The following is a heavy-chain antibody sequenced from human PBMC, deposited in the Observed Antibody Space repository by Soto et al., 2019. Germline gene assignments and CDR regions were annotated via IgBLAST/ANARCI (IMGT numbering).Heavy chain of an antibody. CDR3: ARRVEVVPAAMYAFDI. CDR1: GYSFTSYV. Sequence: ASVKVSCKASGYSFTSYVMHWVRQAPGQSLEWMGWISAGNGDTKYSQKFQGRLTVTRDTSATTAYMELSSLRSEDTAVYYCARRVEVVPAAMYAFDIWGQGTMVIVSS. V-gene: IGHV1-3*01. D-gene: IGHD2-2*01. J-gene: IGHJ3*02. CDR2: ISAGNGDT.